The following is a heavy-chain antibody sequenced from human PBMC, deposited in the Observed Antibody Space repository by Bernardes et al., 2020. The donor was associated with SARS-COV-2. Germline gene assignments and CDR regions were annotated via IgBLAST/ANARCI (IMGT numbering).Heavy chain of an antibody. CDR3: ARHSGRPQLEMFGVVFNPVIWFDP. Sequence: SETLSLTCTVSGGSISSNTYYWGWIRQPPGKGLEWIGSIYYSGNTNYNPSPKSRVTMSVATSKSQFSLRLTSVTAADTAVYYCARHSGRPQLEMFGVVFNPVIWFDPWGQGTLVTVSS. V-gene: IGHV4-39*01. CDR1: GGSISSNTYY. D-gene: IGHD3-3*01. J-gene: IGHJ5*02. CDR2: IYYSGNT.